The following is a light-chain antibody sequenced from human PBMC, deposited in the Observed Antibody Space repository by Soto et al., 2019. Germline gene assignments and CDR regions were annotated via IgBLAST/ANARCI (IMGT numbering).Light chain of an antibody. J-gene: IGLJ1*01. CDR3: SSYAGSTPDV. CDR2: DVS. V-gene: IGLV2-14*03. CDR1: NSDVGAYNY. Sequence: QSALTQPASVSGSPGQSITISCTGTNSDVGAYNYVSWYQQHPGKAPKLMIYDVSNRPSGISNRFSGSKSGNTASLTISGLQAEDEADYYCSSYAGSTPDVFGTGTKVTVL.